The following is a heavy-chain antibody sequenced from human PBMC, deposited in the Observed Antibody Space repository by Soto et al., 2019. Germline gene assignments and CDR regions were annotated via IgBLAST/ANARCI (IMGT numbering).Heavy chain of an antibody. V-gene: IGHV3-23*01. D-gene: IGHD3-16*01. Sequence: EVQLLESGGGLLQPGGSLRLSCSSSGFNFSSHGMSWVRQAPGKGLEWVSHIGGNGVSIYYADSVRGRFTISRDNSKTTLYLQRNSLRAEDTAVYYCAKGYDYVSFDMWGQGTMVTVS. CDR2: IGGNGVSI. CDR3: AKGYDYVSFDM. CDR1: GFNFSSHG. J-gene: IGHJ3*02.